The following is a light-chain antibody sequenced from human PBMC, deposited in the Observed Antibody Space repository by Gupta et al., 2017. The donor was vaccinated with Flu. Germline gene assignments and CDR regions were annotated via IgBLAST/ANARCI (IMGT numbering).Light chain of an antibody. J-gene: IGLJ3*02. CDR2: ENT. CDR1: ASNIGNNY. V-gene: IGLV1-51*02. Sequence: SASNIGNNYVSCYQQLPGTAPRLRIYENTKRPSTIRDRFSGSKSGTSATLGITGLQIGDEADYFCGTWDDSLSAEVFGGGTKLTVL. CDR3: GTWDDSLSAEV.